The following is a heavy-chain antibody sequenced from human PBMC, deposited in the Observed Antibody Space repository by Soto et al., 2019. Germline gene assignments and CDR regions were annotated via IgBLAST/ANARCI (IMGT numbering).Heavy chain of an antibody. D-gene: IGHD5-18*01. V-gene: IGHV4-61*01. J-gene: IGHJ4*02. Sequence: QVQLQESGPGLVKPSETLSLTCTVSGGSVSSGSYYWSWIRQPPGKGLEWIGYIYYSGSTNYNPSLKGRVTISVDTSKNQFSLKLSSVTAADTAVYYCASRGYSYGDFDYWGQGTLVTVSS. CDR3: ASRGYSYGDFDY. CDR1: GGSVSSGSYY. CDR2: IYYSGST.